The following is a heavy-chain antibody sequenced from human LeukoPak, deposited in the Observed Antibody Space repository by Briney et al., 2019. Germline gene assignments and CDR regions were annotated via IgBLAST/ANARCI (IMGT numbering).Heavy chain of an antibody. V-gene: IGHV1-69*02. CDR1: GGTFSSYT. Sequence: GASVKVSCKASGGTFSSYTISWVRPAPGQGLEWMGRIIPILGIANYAQKFQGRVTITADKSTSTAYMELSSLRSEDTAVYYCARGGYVDAFDIWGQGTMVTVSS. D-gene: IGHD2-2*01. CDR3: ARGGYVDAFDI. CDR2: IIPILGIA. J-gene: IGHJ3*02.